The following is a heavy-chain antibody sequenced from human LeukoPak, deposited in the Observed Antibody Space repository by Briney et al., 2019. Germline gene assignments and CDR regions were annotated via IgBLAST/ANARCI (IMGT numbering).Heavy chain of an antibody. CDR1: GFIVSHNY. J-gene: IGHJ4*02. D-gene: IGHD3-10*01. Sequence: HPGGSLRLSCAASGFIVSHNYMTWVRQAPGKGLEWISVIYIDGTTYYADSVKGRFTISRDNAKNSLYLQMNSLRAEDTAVYYCARVWFGELFDYWGQGTLVTVSS. CDR3: ARVWFGELFDY. CDR2: IYIDGTT. V-gene: IGHV3-53*01.